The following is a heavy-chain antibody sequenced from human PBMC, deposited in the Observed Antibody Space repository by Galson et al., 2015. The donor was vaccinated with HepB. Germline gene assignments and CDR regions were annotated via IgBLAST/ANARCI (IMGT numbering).Heavy chain of an antibody. CDR3: ARQGVTQQWLG. CDR2: IYYSGST. Sequence: SEPLSLTCTVSGGSISSSSYYWGWIRQPPGKGLEWIGSIYYSGSTYYNPSLKSRVTISVDTSKNQFSLKLSSVTAADTAVYYCARQGVTQQWLGWGQGTLVTVSS. CDR1: GGSISSSSYY. J-gene: IGHJ4*02. D-gene: IGHD3-22*01. V-gene: IGHV4-39*01.